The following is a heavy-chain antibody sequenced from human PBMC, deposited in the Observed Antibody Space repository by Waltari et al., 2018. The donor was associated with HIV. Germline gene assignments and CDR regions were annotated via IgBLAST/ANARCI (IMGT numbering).Heavy chain of an antibody. V-gene: IGHV3-15*01. D-gene: IGHD3-10*01. CDR3: KTDIPRGGLRWFFDL. CDR1: GFTFSHAW. J-gene: IGHJ2*01. CDR2: IKSNIDGGTT. Sequence: PGGSLRVSCEASGFTFSHAWMTWVRQAPGKGLEWVGRIKSNIDGGTTDYAAPVKGRFTISRDDSKKTLYVEMNSLKTEDTGIYYCKTDIPRGGLRWFFDLWGRGTVVTVS.